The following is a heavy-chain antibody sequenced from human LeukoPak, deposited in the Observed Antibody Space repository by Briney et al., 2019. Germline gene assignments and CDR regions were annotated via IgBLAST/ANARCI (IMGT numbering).Heavy chain of an antibody. J-gene: IGHJ4*02. V-gene: IGHV3-23*01. Sequence: GGSLRLSCAASGFTFSSYEMNWVRQAPGKGLEWVSAISGSGGSTYYADSVKGRFTISRDNSKNTLYLQMNSLRAEDTAVYYCARDGVATNDYWGQGTLVTVSS. CDR3: ARDGVATNDY. CDR1: GFTFSSYE. D-gene: IGHD5-12*01. CDR2: ISGSGGST.